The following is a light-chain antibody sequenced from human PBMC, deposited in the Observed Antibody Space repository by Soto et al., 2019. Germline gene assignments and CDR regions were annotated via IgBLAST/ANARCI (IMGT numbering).Light chain of an antibody. Sequence: QSALTQPPSASGTPGQRVTISCSGSSSNIGSNYVYWYQQLPGTAPKLLIYRNNQRPSGVPDRFSGSKSGTSASLAISGLRSEDEADYYCAAGDDSLSGFYVFGTGTKATVL. CDR2: RNN. V-gene: IGLV1-47*01. CDR1: SSNIGSNY. J-gene: IGLJ1*01. CDR3: AAGDDSLSGFYV.